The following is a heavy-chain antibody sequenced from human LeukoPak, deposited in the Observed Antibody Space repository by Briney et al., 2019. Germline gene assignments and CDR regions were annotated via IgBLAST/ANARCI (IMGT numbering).Heavy chain of an antibody. CDR2: IYTSGST. D-gene: IGHD3-10*01. CDR3: ARDSLVRGATWDYYYMDV. V-gene: IGHV4-61*02. J-gene: IGHJ6*03. Sequence: PSETLSLTCTVSGGSISSGSYYWSWIRQPAGKGLEWIGRIYTSGSTNYNPSLKSRVTISVDTSKNQFSLKLSSVTAADTAVYYCARDSLVRGATWDYYYMDVWGKGTTVTVSS. CDR1: GGSISSGSYY.